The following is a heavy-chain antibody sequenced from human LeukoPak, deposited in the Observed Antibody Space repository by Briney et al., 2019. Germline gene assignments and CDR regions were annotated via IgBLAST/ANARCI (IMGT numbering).Heavy chain of an antibody. CDR3: AKDSYDSSGYHLGFDY. CDR1: GFTFTNYW. V-gene: IGHV3-74*01. J-gene: IGHJ4*02. Sequence: GGSLRLSCAASGFTFTNYWMHWVRQAPGKGLVWVSRINIDGSSTRYADSVKGRFTISRDNAKNSLYLQMNSLRAEDTALYYCAKDSYDSSGYHLGFDYWGQGTLVTVSS. CDR2: INIDGSST. D-gene: IGHD3-22*01.